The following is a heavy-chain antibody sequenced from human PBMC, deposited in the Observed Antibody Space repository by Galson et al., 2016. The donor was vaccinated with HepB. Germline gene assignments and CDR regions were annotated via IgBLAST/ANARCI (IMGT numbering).Heavy chain of an antibody. J-gene: IGHJ4*02. V-gene: IGHV1-69*01. D-gene: IGHD6-6*01. Sequence: WVRQAPGQGLEWMGGIIPILGRIDYAQRLKGRLTITADESTGTVYMQLSSLRSEDTAVYYCAKYQGPPVSSYYFDYWGRGALVTVSS. CDR3: AKYQGPPVSSYYFDY. CDR2: IIPILGRI.